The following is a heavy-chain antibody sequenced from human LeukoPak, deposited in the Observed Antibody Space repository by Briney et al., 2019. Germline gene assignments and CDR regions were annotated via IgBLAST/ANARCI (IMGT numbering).Heavy chain of an antibody. D-gene: IGHD3-3*01. CDR1: GGSIGSGGYS. CDR2: IYHSGST. CDR3: ARVFRVVTSHPHNWFDP. V-gene: IGHV4-30-2*01. J-gene: IGHJ5*02. Sequence: SETLSLTCAVSGGSIGSGGYSWSWIRQPPGKGLEWIGYIYHSGSTYYNPSLKSRVTISVDRSKNQFSLKLSSVTAADTAVYYCARVFRVVTSHPHNWFDPWGQGTLVTVSS.